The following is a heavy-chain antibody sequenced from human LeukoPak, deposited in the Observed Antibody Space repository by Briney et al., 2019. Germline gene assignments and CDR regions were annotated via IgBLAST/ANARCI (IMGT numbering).Heavy chain of an antibody. V-gene: IGHV3-23*01. Sequence: TGGSLRLSCAASGFTFNTYSMNWVRQAPGKGLEWVSAISGSGGSTYYADSVKGRFTISRDNSKNTLYLQMNSLRADDTAVYYCAKAVVVVAATRNYFDYWGQGTLVTVSS. D-gene: IGHD2-15*01. J-gene: IGHJ4*02. CDR2: ISGSGGST. CDR1: GFTFNTYS. CDR3: AKAVVVVAATRNYFDY.